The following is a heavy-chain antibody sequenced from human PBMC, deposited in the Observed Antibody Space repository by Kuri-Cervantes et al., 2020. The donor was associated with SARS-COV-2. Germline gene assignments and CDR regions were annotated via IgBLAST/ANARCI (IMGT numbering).Heavy chain of an antibody. J-gene: IGHJ4*02. CDR2: LSNDGAHV. CDR1: GFTFRSSC. Sequence: GGSLRLSCAVSGFTFRSSCTHWVRPAPGKGLEWGALLSNDGAHVYYADSVEGRFTISRDNFENTLFLQMNSLRSEDTAMYYCAKGGDFWSGFTYFDTCGPGTMVTVSS. V-gene: IGHV3-30*18. D-gene: IGHD3-3*01. CDR3: AKGGDFWSGFTYFDT.